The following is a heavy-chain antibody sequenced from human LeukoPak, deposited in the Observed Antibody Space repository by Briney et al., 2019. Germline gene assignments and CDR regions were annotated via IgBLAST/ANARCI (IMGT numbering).Heavy chain of an antibody. CDR1: GFTFSSHA. D-gene: IGHD3-10*01. V-gene: IGHV3-64*01. CDR2: IVINCDRT. J-gene: IGHJ4*02. CDR3: ARVPAPCYYGDLLDY. Sequence: GGSLRLSCAASGFTFSSHAMHWVRQAPGKGLEFVSAIVINCDRTYYANSLQGRFTISTDNSKNTLYLQMGSLGAGDMAVYYCARVPAPCYYGDLLDYWGQGSLVTVSS.